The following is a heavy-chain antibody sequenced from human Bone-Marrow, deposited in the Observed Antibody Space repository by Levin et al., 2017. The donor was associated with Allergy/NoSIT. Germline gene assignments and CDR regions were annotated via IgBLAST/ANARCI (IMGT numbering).Heavy chain of an antibody. CDR3: ARGTGLAGGKGYFDS. J-gene: IGHJ5*01. V-gene: IGHV3-30-3*01. Sequence: GESLKISCAASGFTFSNFAMHWVRQAPGKGLEWVAAIPHDGANTYYTDSVRGRFTISRDNSKNTLFVEMNSLRVEDTAVYYCARGTGLAGGKGYFDSWGQGTLVTVSS. CDR2: IPHDGANT. D-gene: IGHD6-13*01. CDR1: GFTFSNFA.